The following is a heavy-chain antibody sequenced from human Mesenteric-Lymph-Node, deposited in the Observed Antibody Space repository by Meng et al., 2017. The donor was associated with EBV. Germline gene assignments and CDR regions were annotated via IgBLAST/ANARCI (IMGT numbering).Heavy chain of an antibody. CDR2: IYQSGST. V-gene: IGHV4-4*02. J-gene: IGHJ4*02. Sequence: LEWGPCHVSPWCPLAPHCTVSCGSISRSACGTWVRQPPGKGLEWIGEIYQSGSTNYSPSLKSRVTISVDKSKNQFSLKLTSVTAADTAVYFCASSSWKPLSVVRGAKIDYWGQGTLVTVSS. CDR3: ASSSWKPLSVVRGAKIDY. D-gene: IGHD3-10*01. CDR1: CGSISRSAC.